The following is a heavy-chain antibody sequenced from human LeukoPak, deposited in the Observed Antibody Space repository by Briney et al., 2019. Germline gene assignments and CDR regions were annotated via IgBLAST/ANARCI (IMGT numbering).Heavy chain of an antibody. D-gene: IGHD6-19*01. CDR1: GFTFSSYW. CDR3: ARGLRGWSTEIPFDY. V-gene: IGHV3-7*01. J-gene: IGHJ4*02. CDR2: IKQDGSEK. Sequence: PGGSLRLSCVTSGFTFSSYWMSWVRQAPGKGLEWVANIKQDGSEKYYVDSVKGRFTISRDNAKNSLYLQMNSLRAEDTAVYYCARGLRGWSTEIPFDYWGQGTLVTVSS.